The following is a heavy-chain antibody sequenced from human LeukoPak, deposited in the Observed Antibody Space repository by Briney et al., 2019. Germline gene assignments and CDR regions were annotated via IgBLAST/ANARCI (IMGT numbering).Heavy chain of an antibody. V-gene: IGHV3-53*01. D-gene: IGHD4-23*01. CDR1: GFTVSSNY. CDR3: AASVFYGGTLFDS. J-gene: IGHJ4*02. CDR2: IYSGGST. Sequence: PGGSLRLSCAASGFTVSSNYMSWVRQAPGKGLEWVSVIYSGGSTYYADSVKGRFTISRHNSKNTLYLQMNSRRAEDTAVYYCAASVFYGGTLFDSGGQGTLVTASS.